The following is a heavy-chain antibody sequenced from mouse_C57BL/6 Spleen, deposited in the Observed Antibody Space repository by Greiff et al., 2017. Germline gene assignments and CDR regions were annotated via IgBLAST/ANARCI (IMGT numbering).Heavy chain of an antibody. J-gene: IGHJ2*01. D-gene: IGHD4-1*01. CDR2: ISYDGSN. CDR1: GYSITSGYY. Sequence: VQLQQSGPGLVKPSQSLSLTCSVTGYSITSGYYWNWIRQFPGNKLEWMGYISYDGSNNYNPSLKNRISITRDTSKNQFFLKLNSVTTEDTATYYYARAYLNWDFDYWGQGTTLTVSS. CDR3: ARAYLNWDFDY. V-gene: IGHV3-6*01.